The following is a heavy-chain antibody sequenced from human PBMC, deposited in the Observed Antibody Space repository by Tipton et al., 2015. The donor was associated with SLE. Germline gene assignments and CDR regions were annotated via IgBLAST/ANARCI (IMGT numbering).Heavy chain of an antibody. D-gene: IGHD3-22*01. Sequence: GLVKPSETLSLTCTVSGGSISSYYWSWIRQPPGKGLEWIGYIYYSGSTNYNPSLKSRVTISVDTSKNQFSLKLSSVTAADTAVYYCARDSYYYDSSGWGLGACDIWGQGTMVTVSS. J-gene: IGHJ3*02. CDR2: IYYSGST. CDR1: GGSISSYY. CDR3: ARDSYYYDSSGWGLGACDI. V-gene: IGHV4-59*01.